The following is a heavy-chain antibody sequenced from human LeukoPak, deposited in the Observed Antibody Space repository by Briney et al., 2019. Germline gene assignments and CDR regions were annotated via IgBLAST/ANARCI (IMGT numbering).Heavy chain of an antibody. D-gene: IGHD4-17*01. J-gene: IGHJ6*03. CDR1: GYTFTGYY. CDR3: ARFRDNYGDYPRDYYYYYMDV. V-gene: IGHV1-2*06. CDR2: INPNSGGT. Sequence: ASVKVSCKASGYTFTGYYMHWVRQAPGQGLEWMGRINPNSGGTNYAQKFQGRVTMTTDTSTSTAYMELRSLRSDDTAVYYCARFRDNYGDYPRDYYYYYMDVWGKGTTVTVSS.